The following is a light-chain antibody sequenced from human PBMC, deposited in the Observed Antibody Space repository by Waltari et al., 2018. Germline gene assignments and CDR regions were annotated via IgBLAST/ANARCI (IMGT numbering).Light chain of an antibody. CDR1: QSVSTY. CDR3: QQRSTYT. V-gene: IGKV3-11*01. Sequence: EIVLTQSPATLSLSPGERATLSCRASQSVSTYLAWYQQKPGQATRLLIYDASNRATGIPARFSGSGSGTDFTLTISSLEPEDFAVYYCQQRSTYTFGQGTKLEIK. J-gene: IGKJ2*01. CDR2: DAS.